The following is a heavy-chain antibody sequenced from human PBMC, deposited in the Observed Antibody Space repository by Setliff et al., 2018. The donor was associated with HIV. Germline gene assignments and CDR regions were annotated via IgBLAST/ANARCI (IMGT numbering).Heavy chain of an antibody. Sequence: ASVKVSCKASGYTFTSCFLHWVRQAPGQGLEYMGIINPSDGSADYVEKFQGRLTITADKFTSTAYMELSSLRSEDTAVYYCATLRINRDGSPGKAFDYWGQGTLVTVSS. D-gene: IGHD5-12*01. CDR2: INPSDGSA. J-gene: IGHJ4*02. CDR3: ATLRINRDGSPGKAFDY. V-gene: IGHV1-46*01. CDR1: GYTFTSCF.